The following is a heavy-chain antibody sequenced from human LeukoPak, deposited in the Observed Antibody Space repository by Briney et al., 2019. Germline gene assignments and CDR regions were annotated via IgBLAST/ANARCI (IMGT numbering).Heavy chain of an antibody. CDR1: GGSISADY. J-gene: IGHJ4*02. CDR2: IYFTGTT. D-gene: IGHD6-19*01. CDR3: ARLSSGSRPNFDS. Sequence: SETLSLTCTISGGSISADYWSWIRQPLGKGLGWIGYIYFTGTTTYHPSLRSRVTISLDTSNNQFSLDLTSVTVADTAVYYCARLSSGSRPNFDSWGQGSLVTVSS. V-gene: IGHV4-59*08.